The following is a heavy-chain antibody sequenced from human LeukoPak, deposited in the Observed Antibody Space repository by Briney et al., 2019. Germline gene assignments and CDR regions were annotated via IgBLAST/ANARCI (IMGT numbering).Heavy chain of an antibody. CDR3: ARGPQQLVNPEEYYFDY. J-gene: IGHJ4*02. CDR1: GGSFSGYY. D-gene: IGHD6-13*01. CDR2: INHSGST. Sequence: SETLSLTCAVYGGSFSGYYWSWIRQPPGKGLEWIGEINHSGSTNYNPSLKSRVTISVDTSKNQFSLKLSSVTAADTAVYYRARGPQQLVNPEEYYFDYWGQGTLVTVSS. V-gene: IGHV4-34*01.